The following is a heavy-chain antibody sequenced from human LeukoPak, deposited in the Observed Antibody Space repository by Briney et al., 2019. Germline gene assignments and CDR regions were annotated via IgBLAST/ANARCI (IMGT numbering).Heavy chain of an antibody. J-gene: IGHJ4*02. D-gene: IGHD3-22*01. CDR1: GYTFTNYY. Sequence: ASVKDSCKTSGYTFTNYYMHWVRQAPGQGLAWMGIINPSDGSSTYAQNFQGRVTMPRDTSTSTVYMELSSLRSEDTAVYYCARGQSSANYYFEYWGQGTLVTVSS. CDR3: ARGQSSANYYFEY. CDR2: INPSDGSS. V-gene: IGHV1-46*01.